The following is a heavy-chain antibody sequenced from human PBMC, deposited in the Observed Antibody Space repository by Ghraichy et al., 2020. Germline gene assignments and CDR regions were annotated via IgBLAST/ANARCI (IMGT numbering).Heavy chain of an antibody. CDR3: ARFVVVTAIHDY. CDR1: GGSISSSSYY. V-gene: IGHV4-39*07. CDR2: IYYSGST. Sequence: SETLSLTCTVSGGSISSSSYYWGWIRQPPGKGLEWIGSIYYSGSTYYNPSLKSRVTISVDTSKNQFSLKLSSVTAADTAVYYCARFVVVTAIHDYWGQGTLVTVSS. J-gene: IGHJ4*02. D-gene: IGHD2-21*02.